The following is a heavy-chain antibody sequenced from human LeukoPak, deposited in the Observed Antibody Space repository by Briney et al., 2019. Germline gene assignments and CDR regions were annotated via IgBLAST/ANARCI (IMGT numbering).Heavy chain of an antibody. V-gene: IGHV3-21*01. CDR3: ARDLARRELYP. CDR2: ISSSSSYI. J-gene: IGHJ5*02. CDR1: GFTFSSYC. Sequence: GGSLRLSCAASGFTFSSYCMNWVRQAPGKGLEWVSSISSSSSYIYYADSVKGRFTISRDNAKNSLYLQMNSLRAEDTAVYYCARDLARRELYPWGQGTLVTVSS. D-gene: IGHD1-26*01.